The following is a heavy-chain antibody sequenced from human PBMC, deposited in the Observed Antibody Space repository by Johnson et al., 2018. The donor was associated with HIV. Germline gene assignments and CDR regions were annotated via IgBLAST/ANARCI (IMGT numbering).Heavy chain of an antibody. CDR2: IGTIDDT. Sequence: EVQLVESGGGVVQPGRSLRLSCAASGFTFSSYDMHWVRQATGKGLEWVSGIGTIDDTYYSDSVKGRFTISRENAKNSLYLQMNSLRAEDTAVYYCARDRGSMPAVAFDIWGQGTMVTVSS. J-gene: IGHJ3*02. CDR1: GFTFSSYD. V-gene: IGHV3-13*01. D-gene: IGHD2-2*01. CDR3: ARDRGSMPAVAFDI.